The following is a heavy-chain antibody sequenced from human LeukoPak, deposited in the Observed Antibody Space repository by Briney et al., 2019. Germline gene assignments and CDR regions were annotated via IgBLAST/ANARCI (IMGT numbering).Heavy chain of an antibody. CDR2: ISWNSGSI. CDR1: GFTFDDYA. D-gene: IGHD3-3*01. CDR3: AKEGTVTTIFGDGWDYFDY. J-gene: IGHJ4*02. V-gene: IGHV3-9*01. Sequence: PGGSLRLSCAASGFTFDDYAMHWVRQAPGKGLEWVSGISWNSGSIGYADSVKGRFTISRDNSKNTLYLQMNSLRAEDTAVYYCAKEGTVTTIFGDGWDYFDYWGQGTLVTVSS.